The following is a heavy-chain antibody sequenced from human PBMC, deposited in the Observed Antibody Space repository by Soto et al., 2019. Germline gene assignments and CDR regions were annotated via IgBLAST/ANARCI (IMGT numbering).Heavy chain of an antibody. J-gene: IGHJ5*02. CDR3: ARHPERGYYDSSGYNNWFDP. CDR1: GYTFTSYG. Sequence: ASVKVSCKASGYTFTSYGISWVRQAPGQGLEWMGWISAYNGNTNYAQKLQGRVTMTTDTSTSTAYMELRSLRSDGTAVYYCARHPERGYYDSSGYNNWFDPWGQGTLVTVSS. D-gene: IGHD3-22*01. V-gene: IGHV1-18*01. CDR2: ISAYNGNT.